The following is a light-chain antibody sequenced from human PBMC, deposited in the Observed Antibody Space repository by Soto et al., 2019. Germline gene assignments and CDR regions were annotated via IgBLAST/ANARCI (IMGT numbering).Light chain of an antibody. Sequence: EIVMTQSPATLSVSPGERATVSCRASQSVSSDLAWYQQKPGQTPSLLLYAASTRATGIPARFSGSGSGTEFTLTISSLQSEDFAVYYCQQYRSWPRTFGQGTKVEI. V-gene: IGKV3-15*01. CDR3: QQYRSWPRT. CDR1: QSVSSD. CDR2: AAS. J-gene: IGKJ1*01.